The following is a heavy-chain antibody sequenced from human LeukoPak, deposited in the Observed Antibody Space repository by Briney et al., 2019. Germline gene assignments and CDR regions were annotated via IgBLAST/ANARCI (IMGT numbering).Heavy chain of an antibody. V-gene: IGHV3-74*01. J-gene: IGHJ4*02. CDR3: ARESGYCSSTSCYRPEDY. Sequence: GGSLRLSCAASGFTFSSYWMHWVRQAPGKGLVWVSRINTDGSTTTYADSVKGRFTISRDNAKNTLYLQMNSLRAEDTAVYYRARESGYCSSTSCYRPEDYWGQGTLVTVSS. CDR2: INTDGSTT. D-gene: IGHD2-2*01. CDR1: GFTFSSYW.